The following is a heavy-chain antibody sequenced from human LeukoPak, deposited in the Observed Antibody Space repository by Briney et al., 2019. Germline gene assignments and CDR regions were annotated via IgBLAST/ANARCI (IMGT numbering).Heavy chain of an antibody. Sequence: GASVKVSRKASGYTFTTYYIHWMRQTPGQGFEWMGVSYPDAGTTDHGPRFRDRFVMTADTATSTVYMELRSLTSKDTGVYYCVREFVGGTFYYWGQGALITVSA. D-gene: IGHD3-3*01. V-gene: IGHV1-46*01. J-gene: IGHJ4*02. CDR2: SYPDAGTT. CDR3: VREFVGGTFYY. CDR1: GYTFTTYY.